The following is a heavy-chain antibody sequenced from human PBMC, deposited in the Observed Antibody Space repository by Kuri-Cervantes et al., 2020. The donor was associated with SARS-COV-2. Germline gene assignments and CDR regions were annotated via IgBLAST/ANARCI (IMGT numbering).Heavy chain of an antibody. CDR2: ISWNSGSI. D-gene: IGHD6-6*01. CDR1: GFTFSSYA. CDR3: AKGGTSSSSLYFQH. J-gene: IGHJ1*01. Sequence: SLKISCAASGFTFSSYAMSWVRQAPGKGLEWVSGISWNSGSIGYADSVKGRFTISRDNAKNSLYLQMNSLRAEDMALYYCAKGGTSSSSLYFQHWGQGTLVTVSS. V-gene: IGHV3-9*03.